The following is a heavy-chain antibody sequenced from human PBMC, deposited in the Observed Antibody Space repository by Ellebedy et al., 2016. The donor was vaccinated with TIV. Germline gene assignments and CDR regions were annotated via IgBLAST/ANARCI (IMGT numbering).Heavy chain of an antibody. Sequence: GGSLRLSXAASGFNFGSYAVTWVRQAPGKGLEWVSSISGTGLSTYYGDSVKGRSTISRHNSKNTLYLQMNSLRVEDTAVYYCAKWGGWDFGKFGGENWFDPWGQGTLVTVST. CDR2: ISGTGLST. V-gene: IGHV3-23*01. J-gene: IGHJ5*02. CDR3: AKWGGWDFGKFGGENWFDP. D-gene: IGHD3-10*01. CDR1: GFNFGSYA.